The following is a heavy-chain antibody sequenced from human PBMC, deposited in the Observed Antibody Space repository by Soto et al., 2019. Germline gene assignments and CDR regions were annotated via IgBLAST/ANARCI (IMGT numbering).Heavy chain of an antibody. V-gene: IGHV3-33*01. Sequence: QVRLVESGGGVVQPGRSLRLSCEASQFTFSNYGMHWVRQAPGKGLEWVAVIWNDGSSRYYADSVKGRFTISRDNSKNTLFLQMNNLRAEDTAVYYCARPDIVAAIGGALDCWGQGTLVTVSS. J-gene: IGHJ4*02. CDR1: QFTFSNYG. CDR2: IWNDGSSR. CDR3: ARPDIVAAIGGALDC. D-gene: IGHD5-12*01.